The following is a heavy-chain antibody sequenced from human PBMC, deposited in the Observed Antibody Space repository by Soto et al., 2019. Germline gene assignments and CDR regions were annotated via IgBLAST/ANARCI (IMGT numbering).Heavy chain of an antibody. D-gene: IGHD2-21*02. Sequence: GGSLRLSCAASGFTFSSYGMHWVRQAPGKGLEWVAVISYDGSNKYYADSVKGRFTISRDNSKNTLYLQMNSLRAEDTAVYYCEKDFVVVTAIRPAPPGETDYWGQVTLVTVSS. CDR1: GFTFSSYG. V-gene: IGHV3-30*18. CDR2: ISYDGSNK. J-gene: IGHJ4*02. CDR3: EKDFVVVTAIRPAPPGETDY.